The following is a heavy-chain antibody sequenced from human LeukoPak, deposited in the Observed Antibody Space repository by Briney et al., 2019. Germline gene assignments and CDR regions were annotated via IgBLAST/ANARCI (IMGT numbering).Heavy chain of an antibody. CDR3: AKDRGEMATITFDY. D-gene: IGHD5-24*01. Sequence: GRSMRLSCAAYGFTFSSYGMHWVRQAPGKGLEWVAVIWYDGSNKYYADSVKGRFTISRDNSKNTLYLQMNSLRAEDTAVYYCAKDRGEMATITFDYWGQGTLVTVSS. CDR1: GFTFSSYG. CDR2: IWYDGSNK. V-gene: IGHV3-33*06. J-gene: IGHJ4*02.